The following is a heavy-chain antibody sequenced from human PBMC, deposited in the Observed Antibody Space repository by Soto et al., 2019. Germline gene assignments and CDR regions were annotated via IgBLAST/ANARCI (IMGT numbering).Heavy chain of an antibody. CDR2: IIPIFGTA. J-gene: IGHJ5*02. V-gene: IGHV1-69*13. Sequence: SVKVSCKASGGTFSSYAISWVRQAPGQGLEWMGGIIPIFGTANYAQKFQGRVTITADESTSTAYMELSSLRSEDTAVYYCAVTKRKSYCSSTSCYMVLGWFDPWGQGALVTVSS. CDR3: AVTKRKSYCSSTSCYMVLGWFDP. D-gene: IGHD2-2*01. CDR1: GGTFSSYA.